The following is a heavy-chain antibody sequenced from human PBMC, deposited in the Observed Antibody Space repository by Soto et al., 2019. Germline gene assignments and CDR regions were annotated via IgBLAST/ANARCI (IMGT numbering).Heavy chain of an antibody. D-gene: IGHD3-3*02. J-gene: IGHJ3*02. V-gene: IGHV1-3*01. Sequence: ASVKVSCKAAGYIFSTYTMNWVRQAPGQSLEWMGWINAGSGNTKYSQNFQGRVSITRDTSASTVYMELTGLKSEDTAMYYCARDTETLGPRANDALDIWGKGTMVTVSS. CDR3: ARDTETLGPRANDALDI. CDR2: INAGSGNT. CDR1: GYIFSTYT.